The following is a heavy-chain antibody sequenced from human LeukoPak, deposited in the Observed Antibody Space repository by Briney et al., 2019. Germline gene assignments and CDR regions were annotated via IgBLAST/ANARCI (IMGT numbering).Heavy chain of an antibody. V-gene: IGHV1-2*06. J-gene: IGHJ4*02. Sequence: ASVKVSCKASGYTFIGYYIHWVRQAPGQGLEWMGRINPNIGDTDYAQKFQGRVTMTRDTSISTAYMELSGPTSDDTAVYYCARDHPDCSADSCYSWGQGTLVTVSS. CDR3: ARDHPDCSADSCYS. CDR2: INPNIGDT. CDR1: GYTFIGYY. D-gene: IGHD2-15*01.